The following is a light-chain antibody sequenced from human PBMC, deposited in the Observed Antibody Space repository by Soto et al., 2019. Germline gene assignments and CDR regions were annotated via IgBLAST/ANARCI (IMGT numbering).Light chain of an antibody. CDR2: EVS. Sequence: QSVLTQPASVSGSPGQSITISCTGTGSDVGGYNYVSWYQQHPGKAPKLMIYEVSNRPSGVSNRFSGSKSGNTASLTISGLQAADEADYYCTSYTSSSTPYAFGTGTKGTVL. CDR1: GSDVGGYNY. V-gene: IGLV2-14*01. CDR3: TSYTSSSTPYA. J-gene: IGLJ1*01.